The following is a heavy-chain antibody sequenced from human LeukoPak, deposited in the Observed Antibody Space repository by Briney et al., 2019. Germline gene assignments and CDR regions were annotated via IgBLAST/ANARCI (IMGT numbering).Heavy chain of an antibody. CDR2: IIPIFGTA. CDR3: ARAKIAVAGPYYYYYGMDV. Sequence: SVKVSCKASGGTFSSYAISWVRQAPGQGLEWMGGIIPIFGTANYAQKFQGRVTITTDESTSTAYMELSSLRSEDTAVYYCARAKIAVAGPYYYYYGMDVWGQGTTVTVSS. D-gene: IGHD6-19*01. V-gene: IGHV1-69*05. J-gene: IGHJ6*02. CDR1: GGTFSSYA.